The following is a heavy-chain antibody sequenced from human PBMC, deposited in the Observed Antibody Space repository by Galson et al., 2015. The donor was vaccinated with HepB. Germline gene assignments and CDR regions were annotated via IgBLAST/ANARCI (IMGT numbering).Heavy chain of an antibody. CDR1: GYTFTDYY. CDR2: INLNSGDT. Sequence: SVKVSCKASGYTFTDYYLHWVRQAPGQGLQWMGRINLNSGDTDYAQKFQGRVTMTRDTSINTAYMELRRLRSDDTAVYYCVGEEWGLLDYWGQGTLVTVSS. D-gene: IGHD3-22*01. CDR3: VGEEWGLLDY. J-gene: IGHJ4*02. V-gene: IGHV1-2*06.